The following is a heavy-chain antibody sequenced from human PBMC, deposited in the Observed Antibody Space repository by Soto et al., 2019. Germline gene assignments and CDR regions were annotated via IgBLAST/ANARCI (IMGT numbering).Heavy chain of an antibody. D-gene: IGHD2-15*01. CDR1: GGTFSSYT. V-gene: IGHV1-69*04. Sequence: SVKVSCKASGGTFSSYTISWVRQAPGQGLEWMGRIIPILGIANYAQKFQGRVTITADKSTSTAYMELSSLRSEDTAVYYCARDHRYSEFPGGVEFDPWGQGTLVTVSS. J-gene: IGHJ5*02. CDR2: IIPILGIA. CDR3: ARDHRYSEFPGGVEFDP.